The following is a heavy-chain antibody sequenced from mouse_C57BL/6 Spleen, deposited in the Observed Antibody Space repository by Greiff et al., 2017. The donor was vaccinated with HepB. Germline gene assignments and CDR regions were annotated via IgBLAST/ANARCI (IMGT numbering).Heavy chain of an antibody. J-gene: IGHJ4*01. D-gene: IGHD1-1*01. CDR1: GYTFTSYW. Sequence: VQLQQPGAELVKPGASVKLSCKASGYTFTSYWMQWVKQRPGQGLEWIGEIDPSDSYTNYNQKFKGKATLTVDTSSSTAYMQLSSLTSEDSAVYYCARGDYGSSHYYAMDYWGQGTSVTVSS. CDR2: IDPSDSYT. CDR3: ARGDYGSSHYYAMDY. V-gene: IGHV1-50*01.